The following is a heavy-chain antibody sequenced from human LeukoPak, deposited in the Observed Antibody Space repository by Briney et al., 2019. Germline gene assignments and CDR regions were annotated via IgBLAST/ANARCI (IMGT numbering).Heavy chain of an antibody. J-gene: IGHJ5*02. CDR2: IYDSGST. V-gene: IGHV4-59*01. CDR3: ARALRQQLVTGWFDP. D-gene: IGHD6-13*01. Sequence: PSETLSLTCTVSGGSISSYFWSWIRQPPGKGLEWIGFIYDSGSTNYNPSLKSRVTISVDTSKNQFSLKLSSVTAADTAVYYCARALRQQLVTGWFDPWGQGTLVTVSS. CDR1: GGSISSYF.